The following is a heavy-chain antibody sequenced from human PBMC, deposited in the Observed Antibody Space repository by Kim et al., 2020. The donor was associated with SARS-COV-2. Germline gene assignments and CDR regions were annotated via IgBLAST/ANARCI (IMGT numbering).Heavy chain of an antibody. CDR1: GYTFTSYA. J-gene: IGHJ5*02. CDR3: ARGTYYYDSSGYYGKDWFDP. CDR2: INAGNGNT. D-gene: IGHD3-22*01. Sequence: ASVKVSCKASGYTFTSYAMHWVRQAPGQRLEWMGWINAGNGNTKYSQKFQGRVTITRDTSASTAYMELSSLRSEDTAVYYCARGTYYYDSSGYYGKDWFDPWGQGTLVTVS. V-gene: IGHV1-3*01.